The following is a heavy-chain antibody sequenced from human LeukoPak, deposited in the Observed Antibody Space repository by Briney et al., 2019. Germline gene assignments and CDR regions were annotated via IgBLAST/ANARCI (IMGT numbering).Heavy chain of an antibody. V-gene: IGHV3-7*05. J-gene: IGHJ4*02. CDR3: TRIRYSSSSFDY. CDR1: GFTFSGYW. Sequence: GGSLRLSCAASGFTFSGYWMRWVRQAPGKGLEWVANISQDGSGTDYVHSAKGRFTISRDNAKNSLYMQVNSLRTEDTAVYYCTRIRYSSSSFDYWGQGTLVTVSS. CDR2: ISQDGSGT. D-gene: IGHD6-6*01.